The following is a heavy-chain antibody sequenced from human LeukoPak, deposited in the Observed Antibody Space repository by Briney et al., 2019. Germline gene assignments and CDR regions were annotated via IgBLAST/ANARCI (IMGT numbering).Heavy chain of an antibody. D-gene: IGHD3-10*01. CDR3: ASFGYYGSDY. J-gene: IGHJ4*02. V-gene: IGHV1-69*13. Sequence: GASVKVSCKASGGTFSSYAISWVRQAPGQGLEWMGGIIPIFGTANYAQKFQGRVTITADESTSTAYMELSSLRSEDTAVYYCASFGYYGSDYWGQGTLVTASS. CDR2: IIPIFGTA. CDR1: GGTFSSYA.